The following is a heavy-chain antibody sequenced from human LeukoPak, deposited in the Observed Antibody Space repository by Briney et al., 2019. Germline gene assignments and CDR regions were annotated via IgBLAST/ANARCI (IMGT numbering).Heavy chain of an antibody. J-gene: IGHJ6*03. V-gene: IGHV3-30-3*01. D-gene: IGHD4-11*01. CDR1: GFTFSSYA. CDR3: ATPDYSYYYYYYMDV. Sequence: GGSLRLSCAASGFTFSSYAMHWVRQAPGKGLEWVAVISYDGSNKYYADSVKGRFTISRDNSKNTLYLQMNSLRAEDTAVYYCATPDYSYYYYYYMDVWGKGTTVTVSS. CDR2: ISYDGSNK.